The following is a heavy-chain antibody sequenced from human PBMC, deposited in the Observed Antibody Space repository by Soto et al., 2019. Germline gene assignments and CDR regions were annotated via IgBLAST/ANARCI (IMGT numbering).Heavy chain of an antibody. D-gene: IGHD3-3*01. CDR2: IYPGDSDT. V-gene: IGHV5-51*01. Sequence: GESLKISCKGFGYNFPDYWIAWVRQMPGKGLEWMGIIYPGDSDTKYSPSFEGQVTISADKSISTAYLQWSSLEASDTAMYFCARHGKDGKTVLRLNWFDPWGQGTLGTV. CDR1: GYNFPDYW. CDR3: ARHGKDGKTVLRLNWFDP. J-gene: IGHJ5*02.